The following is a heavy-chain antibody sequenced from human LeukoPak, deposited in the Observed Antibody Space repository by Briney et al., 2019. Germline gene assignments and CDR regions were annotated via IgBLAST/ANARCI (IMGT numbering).Heavy chain of an antibody. Sequence: GGSLRLSCAASGFTVSSNYMSWVRQAPGKGLEWVSVIYSGGSTYYADSVKGRFTISRDNSKNTLYLQMNSLRAEDTAVYYCARGDYYYDSSGYYGYYFDYWGQGTLVTVSS. D-gene: IGHD3-22*01. V-gene: IGHV3-66*01. CDR3: ARGDYYYDSSGYYGYYFDY. J-gene: IGHJ4*02. CDR1: GFTVSSNY. CDR2: IYSGGST.